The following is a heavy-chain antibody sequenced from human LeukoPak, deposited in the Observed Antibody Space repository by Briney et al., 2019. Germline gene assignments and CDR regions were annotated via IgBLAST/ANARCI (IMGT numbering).Heavy chain of an antibody. CDR3: ARSDAFDI. Sequence: SETLSLTCTVSGGSIRSSSYYWGWIRQPPGKGLECIGSVYYSGRTNYNPSLKSRVTISVDTSKNQFSLKLSSVTAADTAVYYCARSDAFDIWGQGTMVTVSS. J-gene: IGHJ3*02. V-gene: IGHV4-39*01. CDR2: VYYSGRT. CDR1: GGSIRSSSYY.